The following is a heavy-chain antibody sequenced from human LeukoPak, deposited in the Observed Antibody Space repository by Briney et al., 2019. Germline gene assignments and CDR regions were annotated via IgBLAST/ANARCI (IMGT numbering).Heavy chain of an antibody. CDR1: GFTFSSYG. CDR2: ISYDGSNK. D-gene: IGHD2-2*02. CDR3: AKGHNYCSSTSCYRMGKGGWFDP. Sequence: GGSLRLSCAASGFTFSSYGMHWVRQAPGKGLEWVAVISYDGSNKYYAGSVKGRFTISRDNSKNTLYLQMNSLRAEDTAVYYCAKGHNYCSSTSCYRMGKGGWFDPWGQGTLVTVSS. J-gene: IGHJ5*02. V-gene: IGHV3-30*18.